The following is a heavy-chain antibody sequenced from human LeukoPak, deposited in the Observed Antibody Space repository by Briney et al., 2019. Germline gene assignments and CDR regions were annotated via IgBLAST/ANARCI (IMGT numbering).Heavy chain of an antibody. J-gene: IGHJ3*01. CDR2: INPSGGTT. CDR3: ARDVTTGGIGVTGDGFDV. Sequence: ASVKVSCKASGYTFTSYSMHWVRQAPGQGLEWMGIINPSGGTTSYAQKFQGRVTMTRDTSTSTVYMQLSSLRSEDTAVYYCARDVTTGGIGVTGDGFDVWDPGTMVTVSS. CDR1: GYTFTSYS. D-gene: IGHD6-19*01. V-gene: IGHV1-46*01.